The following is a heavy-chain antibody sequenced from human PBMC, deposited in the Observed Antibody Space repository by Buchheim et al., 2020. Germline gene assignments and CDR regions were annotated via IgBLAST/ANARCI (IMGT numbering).Heavy chain of an antibody. CDR1: GFTFSSYA. D-gene: IGHD2/OR15-2a*01. J-gene: IGHJ4*02. Sequence: VQLVESGGGVVQPGRSLRLSCVASGFTFSSYAMHWVRQAPGKGLEWVSYISSSSSTIYYADSVKGRFTISRDNAKNSLYLLMNSLRDEDTAVYYCASLLRTDYWGQGTL. V-gene: IGHV3-48*02. CDR2: ISSSSSTI. CDR3: ASLLRTDY.